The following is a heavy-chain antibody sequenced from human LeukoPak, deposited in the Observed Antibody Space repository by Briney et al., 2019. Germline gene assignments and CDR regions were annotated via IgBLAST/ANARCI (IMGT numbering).Heavy chain of an antibody. Sequence: ASVKVSCKASGYIFTTYDIGWVRQATGQGLEWMGWLNPNSGNAGYAQKFQGRVAISRNTSISTAYMELSSLRSDDTAIYYCARRKFLGWFDPWGQGTLVTVSS. CDR2: LNPNSGNA. V-gene: IGHV1-8*03. CDR3: ARRKFLGWFDP. J-gene: IGHJ5*02. CDR1: GYIFTTYD. D-gene: IGHD7-27*01.